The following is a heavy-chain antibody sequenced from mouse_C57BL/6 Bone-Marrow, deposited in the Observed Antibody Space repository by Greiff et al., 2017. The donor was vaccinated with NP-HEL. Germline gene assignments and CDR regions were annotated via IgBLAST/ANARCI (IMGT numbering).Heavy chain of an antibody. D-gene: IGHD2-4*01. Sequence: EVKLVESGGGLVQPKGSLKLSCAASGFSFNTYAMNWVRQAPGKGLEWVARIRSKSNNYATYYADSVKDRFTISRDDSESMLYLQMNNLKTEDTAMYYCVRTLYYDYDVAWFAYWGQGTLVTVSA. J-gene: IGHJ3*01. CDR3: VRTLYYDYDVAWFAY. V-gene: IGHV10-1*01. CDR1: GFSFNTYA. CDR2: IRSKSNNYAT.